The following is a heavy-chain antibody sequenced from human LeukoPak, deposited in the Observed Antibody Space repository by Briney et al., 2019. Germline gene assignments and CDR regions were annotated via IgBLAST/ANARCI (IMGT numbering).Heavy chain of an antibody. V-gene: IGHV4-39*01. J-gene: IGHJ4*02. CDR2: IYYSGST. CDR3: ATEGIKSHYFDY. D-gene: IGHD3-10*01. CDR1: GGSISSSSYY. Sequence: PSETLSLTCTVSGGSISSSSYYWAWIRQPPGKGLEWIGSIYYSGSTYYNPYLKSRVTISVDTSKNQFSLKLSSVTAADTAVYYCATEGIKSHYFDYWGQGTLVTVSS.